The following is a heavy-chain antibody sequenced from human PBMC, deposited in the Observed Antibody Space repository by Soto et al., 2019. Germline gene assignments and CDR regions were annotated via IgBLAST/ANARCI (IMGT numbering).Heavy chain of an antibody. CDR1: GGSISSGDYY. Sequence: SETLSLTCTVSGGSISSGDYYWSWIRQPPGKGLEWIGYIYYSGGTYYNPSLKSRVTISVDPSKNQFSLKLSSVTAADTAVYYCARETHYYDSSGHYPSHNWFDPWGQGTLVTVSS. CDR3: ARETHYYDSSGHYPSHNWFDP. J-gene: IGHJ5*02. D-gene: IGHD3-22*01. V-gene: IGHV4-30-4*01. CDR2: IYYSGGT.